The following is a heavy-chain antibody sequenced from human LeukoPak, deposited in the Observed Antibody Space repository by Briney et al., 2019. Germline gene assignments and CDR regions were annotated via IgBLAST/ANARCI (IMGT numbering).Heavy chain of an antibody. V-gene: IGHV4-59*12. CDR3: ARDRASRITIFYDGMDV. D-gene: IGHD3-3*01. Sequence: PSETLSLTCSVSGGPINSYYWSWIRQPPGKGLEWIGYIYYSGSTYYNPSLKSRVTISVDTSKNQFSLKLSSVTAADTAVYYCARDRASRITIFYDGMDVWGQGTTVTVSS. CDR1: GGPINSYY. J-gene: IGHJ6*02. CDR2: IYYSGST.